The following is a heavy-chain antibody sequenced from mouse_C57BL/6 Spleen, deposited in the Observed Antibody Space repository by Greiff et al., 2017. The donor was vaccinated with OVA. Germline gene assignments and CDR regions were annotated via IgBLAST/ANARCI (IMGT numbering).Heavy chain of an antibody. V-gene: IGHV14-4*01. CDR3: TTGYYGSSWYFDV. CDR1: GFNIKDDY. J-gene: IGHJ1*03. Sequence: EVKLQQSGAELVRPGASVKLSCTASGFNIKDDYMHWVKQRPEQGLEWIGWIDPENGDTEYASKFQGKATITADTSSNTAYLQLSSLTSEDTAVYYCTTGYYGSSWYFDVWGTGTTVTVSS. D-gene: IGHD1-1*01. CDR2: IDPENGDT.